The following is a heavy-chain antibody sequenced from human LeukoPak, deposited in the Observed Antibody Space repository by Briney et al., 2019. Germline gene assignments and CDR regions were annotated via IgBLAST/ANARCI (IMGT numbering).Heavy chain of an antibody. CDR3: ARGLGRELDGAFDI. V-gene: IGHV3-53*01. D-gene: IGHD3-10*01. J-gene: IGHJ3*02. CDR1: GFIVSSNY. Sequence: GGSLRLSCAASGFIVSSNYMSWVRQAPGKGLEWGSVIYSGGRTYYADSVKGRLTISRDNSRNTLYLQMNSLRAEDTAVYYCARGLGRELDGAFDIWGQGTMVTVSS. CDR2: IYSGGRT.